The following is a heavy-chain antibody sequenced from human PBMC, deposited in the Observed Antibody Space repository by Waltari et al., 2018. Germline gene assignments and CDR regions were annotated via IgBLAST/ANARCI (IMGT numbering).Heavy chain of an antibody. V-gene: IGHV4-59*01. CDR2: IYYSGST. CDR1: GGSISSYY. D-gene: IGHD3-10*01. CDR3: ARSSGPWDFDY. J-gene: IGHJ4*02. Sequence: QVQLQESGPGLVKPSETLSLTCTVSGGSISSYYWSWIRQPPGKGLEWIGYIYYSGSTNYNPTLKSRVTISVDTSKNQFSLKLSSVTAADTAVYYCARSSGPWDFDYWGQGTLVTVSS.